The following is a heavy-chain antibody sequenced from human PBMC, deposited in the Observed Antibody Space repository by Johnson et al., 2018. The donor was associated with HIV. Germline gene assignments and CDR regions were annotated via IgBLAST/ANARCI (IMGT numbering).Heavy chain of an antibody. CDR1: GFTFSSYA. CDR3: ARSRDYGPARSAFDI. Sequence: QVQLVESGGGVVQPGRSLRLSCAASGFTFSSYAMHWVRQAPGKGLEWVAVISYDGSNKYYADSVKGRFTISRDNSKNTLYLQMNSRRAEDTAVYYCARSRDYGPARSAFDIWGQGTMVTVSS. V-gene: IGHV3-30-3*01. D-gene: IGHD4-17*01. CDR2: ISYDGSNK. J-gene: IGHJ3*02.